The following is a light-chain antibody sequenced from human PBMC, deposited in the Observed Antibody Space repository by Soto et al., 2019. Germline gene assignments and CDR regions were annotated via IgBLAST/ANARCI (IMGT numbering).Light chain of an antibody. CDR1: TTNIGGGYD. CDR2: SDT. J-gene: IGLJ2*01. V-gene: IGLV1-40*01. Sequence: QSVLTQPPSASGAPGQRVTISCTGNTTNIGGGYDVHWYQQLPGAAPKVLIQSDTKRPSGVPDRFSGSKSGTSASLAITGRQAADEADYYCQSSDGSMSGSVFGGGTKVTVL. CDR3: QSSDGSMSGSV.